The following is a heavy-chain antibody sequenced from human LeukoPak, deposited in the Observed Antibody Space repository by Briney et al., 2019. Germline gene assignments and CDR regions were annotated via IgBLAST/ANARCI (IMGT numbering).Heavy chain of an antibody. CDR2: ISSSSNTI. J-gene: IGHJ4*02. CDR1: GFTFSSYS. CDR3: AREDGSSYYFDY. Sequence: GGSLRLSCAASGFTFSSYSMNWVRQAPGKGLEWVSYISSSSNTIYYTDSVKGRFTISRDNAKNSLYLQMNSLRAEDTAVYYCAREDGSSYYFDYWGQGTLVTVSS. D-gene: IGHD6-6*01. V-gene: IGHV3-48*01.